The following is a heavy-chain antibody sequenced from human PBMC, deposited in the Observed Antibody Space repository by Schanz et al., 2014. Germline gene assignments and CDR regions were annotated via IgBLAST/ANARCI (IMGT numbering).Heavy chain of an antibody. CDR3: TRGSGSRSYGWYYDS. CDR1: GFTFSNCD. Sequence: EVHLEESGGGLVQPGGSQRLSCAVSGFTFSNCDMTWVRQAPGKGLEWVAIIDGRGITTFYADSVKGRFTISRDNAKNTLYLQMNSVRAEDSAVYYCTRGSGSRSYGWYYDSWGQGTLVTVSS. CDR2: IDGRGITT. J-gene: IGHJ4*02. V-gene: IGHV3-23*04. D-gene: IGHD3-10*01.